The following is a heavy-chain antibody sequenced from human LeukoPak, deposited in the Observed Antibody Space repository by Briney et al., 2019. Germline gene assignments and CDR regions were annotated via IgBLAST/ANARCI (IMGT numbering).Heavy chain of an antibody. CDR2: ISIGGNIK. V-gene: IGHV3-30*03. CDR1: GFTFSSYG. D-gene: IGHD3-22*01. J-gene: IGHJ4*02. Sequence: GGSLRLSCAASGFTFSSYGMHWVRQAPGKGLEWVAVISIGGNIKYYADSVKGRFTISRDNSKNTLYLQMNSLRREDTAVYYCARDIGVNMIWGQGTLVTVSS. CDR3: ARDIGVNMI.